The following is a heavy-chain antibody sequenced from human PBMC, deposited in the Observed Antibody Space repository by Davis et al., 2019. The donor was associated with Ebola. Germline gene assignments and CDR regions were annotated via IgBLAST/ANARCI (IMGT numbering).Heavy chain of an antibody. CDR1: GGSISSSSYY. CDR3: ARDGTYYYDMDV. J-gene: IGHJ6*02. V-gene: IGHV4-39*07. Sequence: SETLSLTCTVSGGSISSSSYYWGWIRQPPGKGLEWIGSIYYSGSTYYNPSLKSRVTISVDTSKNQFSLKLSSVTAADTAVYYCARDGTYYYDMDVWGQGTTVTVSS. CDR2: IYYSGST.